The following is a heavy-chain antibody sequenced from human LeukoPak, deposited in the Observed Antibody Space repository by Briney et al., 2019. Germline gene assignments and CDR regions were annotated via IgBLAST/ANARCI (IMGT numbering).Heavy chain of an antibody. D-gene: IGHD6-13*01. J-gene: IGHJ5*02. Sequence: GGSLRLSCAASGFTFSSYGMHWVRQGPGKGLEWVAVISYDGSNKYYADSVKGRFTISRDNTKNTLYLQMNSLRAEDTAVYYRAKDQIIYSSSRSNWFDPWGQGTLVTVSS. CDR1: GFTFSSYG. V-gene: IGHV3-30*18. CDR3: AKDQIIYSSSRSNWFDP. CDR2: ISYDGSNK.